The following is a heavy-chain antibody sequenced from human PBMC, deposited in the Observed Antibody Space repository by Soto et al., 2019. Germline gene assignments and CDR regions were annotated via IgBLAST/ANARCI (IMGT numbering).Heavy chain of an antibody. D-gene: IGHD3-3*01. J-gene: IGHJ4*02. CDR3: AKEPNPRYDFWSGPTFDY. CDR2: ISGSGGST. V-gene: IGHV3-23*01. Sequence: VVSLRLSCAASGFTFSSYAMSWVRQAPGKGLEWVSAISGSGGSTYYADSVKGRFTISRDNSKNTLYLQMNSLRAEDTAVYYCAKEPNPRYDFWSGPTFDYWGQGTLVTVSS. CDR1: GFTFSSYA.